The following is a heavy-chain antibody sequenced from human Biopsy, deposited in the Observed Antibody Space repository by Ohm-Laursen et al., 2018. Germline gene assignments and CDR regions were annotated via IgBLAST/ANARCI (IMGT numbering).Heavy chain of an antibody. CDR2: IAYDGSYT. Sequence: SLRLSCAASGFTLTDSGMHWVRQAPGRGLEWVALIAYDGSYTKYTDSVKGRFTISRDNLRNKVDLQMSSLRADDTAVYFCAKEAFQSPGSYAFDLWGQGTTVLVSS. CDR3: AKEAFQSPGSYAFDL. V-gene: IGHV3-30*18. D-gene: IGHD3-3*01. J-gene: IGHJ3*01. CDR1: GFTLTDSG.